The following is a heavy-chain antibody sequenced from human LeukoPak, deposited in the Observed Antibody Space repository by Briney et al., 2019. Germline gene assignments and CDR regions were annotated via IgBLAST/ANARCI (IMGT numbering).Heavy chain of an antibody. Sequence: SETLSLTCAVYGGSFSGYYWYWIRQPPGKGLEWIGEINHSGSTNYNPSLKSRVTISVDTSKNQFSLTLSSVTAADTAVYYCARVPEYYDSSFFDYWGQGTLVTVSS. D-gene: IGHD3-22*01. CDR3: ARVPEYYDSSFFDY. V-gene: IGHV4-34*01. CDR1: GGSFSGYY. CDR2: INHSGST. J-gene: IGHJ4*02.